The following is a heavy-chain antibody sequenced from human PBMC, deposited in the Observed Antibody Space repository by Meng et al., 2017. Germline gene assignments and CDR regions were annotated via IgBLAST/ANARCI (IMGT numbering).Heavy chain of an antibody. D-gene: IGHD3-10*02. CDR2: ISSSSSYI. V-gene: IGHV3-21*01. CDR1: GFTFSSYS. Sequence: GESLKISCAASGFTFSSYSMNWVRQAPGKGLEWVSSISSSSSYIYYADSVKGRFTISRDNAKNSLYLQMNSLRAEDTAVYYCARGGFVRVAVTTDYWGQGTLVTVSS. CDR3: ARGGFVRVAVTTDY. J-gene: IGHJ4*02.